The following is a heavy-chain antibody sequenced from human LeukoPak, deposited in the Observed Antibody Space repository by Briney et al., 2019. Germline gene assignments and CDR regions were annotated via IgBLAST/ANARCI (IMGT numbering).Heavy chain of an antibody. CDR3: ARDRVTMVRGVSRYAFDI. J-gene: IGHJ3*02. D-gene: IGHD3-10*01. Sequence: SVKVSCKASGGTFSSYAISWVRQAPGQGLEWMGRIIPILGIANHAQKFQGRVTITADKSTSTAYMELSSLRSEDTAVYYCARDRVTMVRGVSRYAFDIWGQGTMVTVSS. CDR1: GGTFSSYA. CDR2: IIPILGIA. V-gene: IGHV1-69*04.